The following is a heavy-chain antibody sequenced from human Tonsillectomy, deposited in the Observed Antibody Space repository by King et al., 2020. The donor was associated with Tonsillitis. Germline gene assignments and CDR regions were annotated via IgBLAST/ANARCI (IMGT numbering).Heavy chain of an antibody. CDR2: ISGSSTNI. CDR1: GFTFSLYD. CDR3: AKDKGAHYYDSGRGAFDI. D-gene: IGHD3-22*01. J-gene: IGHJ3*02. V-gene: IGHV3-21*01. Sequence: VQLVESGGGLVKPGGSLRLSCPTSGFTFSLYDMNWVRQAPGKRLEWVSSISGSSTNIYYADSVRGRFTISRDNARNSLYLQMDSLRAEDTAVYYCAKDKGAHYYDSGRGAFDIWGQGTMVTVSS.